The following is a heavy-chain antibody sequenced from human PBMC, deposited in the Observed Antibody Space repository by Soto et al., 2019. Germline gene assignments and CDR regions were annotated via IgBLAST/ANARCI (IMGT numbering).Heavy chain of an antibody. Sequence: EVQLVESGGGKVQPGGSLRLSCAGSGFSFSDFSMNWVRQAPGKGLEWISYINRDSSVIMYADSLRGRVTISRDNAKNTLFLQINRRRVEDTAVYYCARDCAGTCWSAYWGPGIPGTVSS. D-gene: IGHD2-15*01. J-gene: IGHJ4*02. V-gene: IGHV3-48*01. CDR3: ARDCAGTCWSAY. CDR1: GFSFSDFS. CDR2: INRDSSVI.